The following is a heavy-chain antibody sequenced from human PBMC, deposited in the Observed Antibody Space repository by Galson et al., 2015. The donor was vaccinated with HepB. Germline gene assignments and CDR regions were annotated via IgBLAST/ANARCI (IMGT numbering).Heavy chain of an antibody. J-gene: IGHJ4*02. Sequence: SLRLSCAASGFTFSSYSMNWVRQAPGKGLEWVAVISYDGSNKYYADSVKGRFTISRDNSKNTLYLQMNSLRAEDTAVYYCANPSGYVDYWGQGTLVTVSS. CDR3: ANPSGYVDY. CDR1: GFTFSSYS. D-gene: IGHD6-19*01. V-gene: IGHV3-30*18. CDR2: ISYDGSNK.